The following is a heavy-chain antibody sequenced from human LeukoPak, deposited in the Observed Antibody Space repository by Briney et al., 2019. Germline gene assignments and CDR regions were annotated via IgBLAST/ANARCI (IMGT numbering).Heavy chain of an antibody. J-gene: IGHJ4*02. D-gene: IGHD6-13*01. Sequence: GGSLRLSCAASGFTFSSYGMHWVRQAPGKGLEWVAVISYDGSNKYYADSVKGRFTISRDNSKNTLYLQMNSLRAEDTAVYYCAKIAAAGPTRVFDYWGQGTLVTVSS. V-gene: IGHV3-30*18. CDR3: AKIAAAGPTRVFDY. CDR2: ISYDGSNK. CDR1: GFTFSSYG.